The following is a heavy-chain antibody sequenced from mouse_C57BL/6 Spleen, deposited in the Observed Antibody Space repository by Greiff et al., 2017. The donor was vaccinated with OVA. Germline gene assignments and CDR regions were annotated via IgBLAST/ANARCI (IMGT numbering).Heavy chain of an antibody. CDR1: GFTFSDYG. J-gene: IGHJ4*01. Sequence: DVHLVESGGGLVKPGGSLKLSCAASGFTFSDYGMHWVRQAPEKGLEWVAYISSGSSTIYYADTVKGRFTISRDNAKNTLFLQLTSLRSEDTAMYYCANYGPFGDYWGQGTSVTVSS. D-gene: IGHD1-1*02. CDR2: ISSGSSTI. V-gene: IGHV5-17*01. CDR3: ANYGPFGDY.